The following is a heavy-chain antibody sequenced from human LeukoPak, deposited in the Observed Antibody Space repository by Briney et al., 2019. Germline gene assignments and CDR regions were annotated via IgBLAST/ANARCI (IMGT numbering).Heavy chain of an antibody. D-gene: IGHD2-2*01. V-gene: IGHV1-18*01. CDR1: GYTFTSYG. CDR3: ARDNPPNIVVVPPAIYGMDV. Sequence: ASVKVSCKASGYTFTSYGISWVRQAPGQGLEWMGWISAYNGNTNYAQKLQGRVTMTTDTSTSTAYMELRSLRSDDTAVYYCARDNPPNIVVVPPAIYGMDVWGQGTTVTVSS. J-gene: IGHJ6*02. CDR2: ISAYNGNT.